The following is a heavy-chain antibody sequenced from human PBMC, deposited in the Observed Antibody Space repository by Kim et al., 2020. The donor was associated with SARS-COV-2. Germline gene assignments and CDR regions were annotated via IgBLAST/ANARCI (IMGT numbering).Heavy chain of an antibody. CDR1: GGSISSYY. J-gene: IGHJ5*02. D-gene: IGHD6-19*01. V-gene: IGHV4-59*13. CDR2: IYYSGST. Sequence: SETLSLTCTVSGGSISSYYWSWIRQPPGKGLEWIGYIYYSGSTNYNPSFKSRVTISVDTSKNQFSLKLSSVTAADTAVYYCARDERDSSGWANWFDPWGQGTLVTVSS. CDR3: ARDERDSSGWANWFDP.